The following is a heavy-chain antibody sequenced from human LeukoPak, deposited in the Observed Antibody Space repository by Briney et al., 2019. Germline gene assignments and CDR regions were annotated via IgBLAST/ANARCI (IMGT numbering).Heavy chain of an antibody. CDR3: ARGQTTMTN. CDR2: IKQDGSEK. Sequence: PGGSLRLSCAASGFTFSSDWMSWVRQAPGKGLEWVANIKQDGSEKYYVDSVKGRFTISRDNAKNSLYLQMNSLRAEDTAVYFCARGQTTMTNWGQGTLVTVSS. CDR1: GFTFSSDW. D-gene: IGHD4-17*01. J-gene: IGHJ4*02. V-gene: IGHV3-7*03.